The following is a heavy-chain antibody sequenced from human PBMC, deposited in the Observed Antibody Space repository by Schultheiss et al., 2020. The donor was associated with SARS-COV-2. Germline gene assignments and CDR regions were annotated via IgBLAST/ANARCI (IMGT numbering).Heavy chain of an antibody. CDR2: IWYDGSNK. V-gene: IGHV3-30*04. Sequence: GESLKISCAASGFTFSSYAMHWVRQAPGKGLEWVAVIWYDGSNKYYADSVKGRFTISRDNSKNTLYLQMNSLRAEDTAVYYCAKDMEMATIGVGYSFDYWGQGTLVTVSS. J-gene: IGHJ4*02. CDR1: GFTFSSYA. D-gene: IGHD5-24*01. CDR3: AKDMEMATIGVGYSFDY.